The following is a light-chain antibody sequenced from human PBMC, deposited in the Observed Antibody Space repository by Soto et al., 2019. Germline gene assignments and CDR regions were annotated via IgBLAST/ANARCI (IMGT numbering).Light chain of an antibody. CDR1: SGSIASNY. CDR3: QSYDATNQV. J-gene: IGLJ3*02. V-gene: IGLV6-57*01. Sequence: NFMLTQPHSVSESPGKTVIISCIRSSGSIASNYVQWYQQRPGSSPTTVIYEDNQRPSGVPDRFSGSIDSSSNSASPTISGLETEDEADYYCQSYDATNQVFGGGTKLTVL. CDR2: EDN.